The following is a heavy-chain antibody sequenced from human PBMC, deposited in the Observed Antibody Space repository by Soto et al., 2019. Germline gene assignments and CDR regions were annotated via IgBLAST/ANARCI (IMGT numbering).Heavy chain of an antibody. V-gene: IGHV4-59*01. Sequence: PSETLSLTCPVSGCYISSYYWTWIRQPPGKGLEWIGYIYYSGSTNYNPSLKSRVTMSIDTSKNQFSLKLSSVTAADTAVYYCARAFGSTMPSLFWGQGTLVTVSS. D-gene: IGHD2-2*01. CDR3: ARAFGSTMPSLF. CDR2: IYYSGST. CDR1: GCYISSYY. J-gene: IGHJ4*02.